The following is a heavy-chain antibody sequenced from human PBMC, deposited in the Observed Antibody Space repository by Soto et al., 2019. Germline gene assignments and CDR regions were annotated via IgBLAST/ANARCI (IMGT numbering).Heavy chain of an antibody. V-gene: IGHV4-59*01. CDR2: IYYSGST. J-gene: IGHJ6*02. Sequence: SETLSLTCTVSGGSISSYYWSWIRQPPGKGLEWIGYIYYSGSTNYNPSLKSRVTISVDTSKNQFSLKLSSVTAADTAVYYCARRGIYSPIYYYYGMDVWGQGTTVTVSS. CDR3: ARRGIYSPIYYYYGMDV. CDR1: GGSISSYY. D-gene: IGHD3-16*01.